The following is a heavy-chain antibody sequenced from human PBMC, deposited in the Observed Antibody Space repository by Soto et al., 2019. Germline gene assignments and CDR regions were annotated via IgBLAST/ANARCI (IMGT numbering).Heavy chain of an antibody. J-gene: IGHJ4*02. CDR3: ARGAVTGTSLFDY. CDR2: INKNGFTI. D-gene: IGHD6-19*01. V-gene: IGHV3-48*02. Sequence: GGSLRLSCAVSGSTLTTYSMNWVRQAPGKGLEWISFINKNGFTIYYADSVKGRFTISRDYAKNSLYLQMDSLRHEDTAVYYCARGAVTGTSLFDYWGRGTLVTVSS. CDR1: GSTLTTYS.